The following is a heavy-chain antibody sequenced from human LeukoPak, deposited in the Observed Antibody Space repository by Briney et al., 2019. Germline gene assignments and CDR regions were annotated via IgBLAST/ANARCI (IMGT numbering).Heavy chain of an antibody. D-gene: IGHD3-3*01. Sequence: GASVKVSCKASGYTFTGYGISWVRQAPGQGLEWMGWISAYNGNTNYVQKLQGRVTMTTDTSTSTAYMELRSLRSDDTAVYYCARTYYTPPTDYYYGMDVWGQGTTVTVSS. CDR2: ISAYNGNT. CDR3: ARTYYTPPTDYYYGMDV. J-gene: IGHJ6*02. CDR1: GYTFTGYG. V-gene: IGHV1-18*01.